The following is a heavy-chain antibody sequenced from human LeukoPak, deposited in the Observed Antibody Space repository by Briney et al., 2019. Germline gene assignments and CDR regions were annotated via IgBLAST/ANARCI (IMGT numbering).Heavy chain of an antibody. CDR2: INHSGST. CDR1: GYSISSGYY. J-gene: IGHJ6*03. CDR3: ARRGVDRYSSSWYWGYYMDV. D-gene: IGHD6-13*01. V-gene: IGHV4-38-2*02. Sequence: SETLSLTCTVSGYSISSGYYWSWIRQPPGKGLEWIGEINHSGSTNYNPSLKSRVTISVDMSKNQFSLKLSSVTAADTAVYYCARRGVDRYSSSWYWGYYMDVWGKGTTVTVSS.